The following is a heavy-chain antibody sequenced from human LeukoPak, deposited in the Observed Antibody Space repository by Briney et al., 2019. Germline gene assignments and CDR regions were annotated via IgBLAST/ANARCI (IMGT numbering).Heavy chain of an antibody. V-gene: IGHV3-66*01. CDR1: GFTFSSYG. CDR3: ARAPGGAAAKYYFDY. CDR2: IYSGGST. Sequence: GGSLRLSCAASGFTFSSYGMHWVRQAPGKGLEWVSVIYSGGSTYYADSVKGRFTISRDNSKNTLYLQMNSLRAEDTAVYYCARAPGGAAAKYYFDYWGQGTLVTVSS. D-gene: IGHD2-2*01. J-gene: IGHJ4*02.